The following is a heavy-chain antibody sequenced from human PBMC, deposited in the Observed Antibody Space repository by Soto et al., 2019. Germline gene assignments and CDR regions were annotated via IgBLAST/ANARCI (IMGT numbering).Heavy chain of an antibody. CDR2: IWYDGSNK. CDR1: GFTFSSYG. CDR3: ARGRRDYDSSGYYFGALDY. J-gene: IGHJ4*02. V-gene: IGHV3-33*01. D-gene: IGHD3-22*01. Sequence: LRLSCAASGFTFSSYGMHWVRQAPGKGLEWVAVIWYDGSNKYYADSVKGRFTISRDNSKNTLYLQMNSLGAEDTAVYYCARGRRDYDSSGYYFGALDYWGQGTLVTVSS.